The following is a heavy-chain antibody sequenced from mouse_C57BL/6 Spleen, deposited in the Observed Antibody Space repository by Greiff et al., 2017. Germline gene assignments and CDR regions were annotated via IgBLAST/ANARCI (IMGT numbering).Heavy chain of an antibody. J-gene: IGHJ2*01. CDR3: ARGELDGDY. V-gene: IGHV5-4*01. CDR1: GFTFSSYA. CDR2: ISDGGSYT. D-gene: IGHD3-1*01. Sequence: EVQGVESGGGLVKPGGSLKLSCAASGFTFSSYAMSWVRQTPETRLEWVATISDGGSYTYYPDNVKGRFTISRDNAKNNLYLQMSHLKSEDTAMYYCARGELDGDYWGQGTTLTVSS.